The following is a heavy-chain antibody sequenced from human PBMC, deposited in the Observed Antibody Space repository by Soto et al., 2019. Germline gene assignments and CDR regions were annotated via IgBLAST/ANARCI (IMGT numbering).Heavy chain of an antibody. CDR1: GYTFTSYA. D-gene: IGHD3-10*01. J-gene: IGHJ4*02. Sequence: ASVKVSCKASGYTFTSYAMHWVRQAPGQRLEWMGWINAGNGNTKYSQKLQDRVIMTTDTSTRTAYMELRNLRSDDTAVYYCARDGSGYFDYWGQGTLVTVSS. V-gene: IGHV1-3*01. CDR3: ARDGSGYFDY. CDR2: INAGNGNT.